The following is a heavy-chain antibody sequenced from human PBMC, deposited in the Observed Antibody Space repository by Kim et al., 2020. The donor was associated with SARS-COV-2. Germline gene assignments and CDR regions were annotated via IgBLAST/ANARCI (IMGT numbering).Heavy chain of an antibody. D-gene: IGHD4-17*01. CDR3: AKDLLTTVTTGTAFDI. Sequence: GGSLRLSCAASGFTFGDYAMHWVRQAPGKGLEWVSGISWNSGSIGYADSVKGRFTISRDNAKNSLYLQMNSLRAEDTALYYCAKDLLTTVTTGTAFDIWGQGTMVTVSS. V-gene: IGHV3-9*01. CDR2: ISWNSGSI. CDR1: GFTFGDYA. J-gene: IGHJ3*02.